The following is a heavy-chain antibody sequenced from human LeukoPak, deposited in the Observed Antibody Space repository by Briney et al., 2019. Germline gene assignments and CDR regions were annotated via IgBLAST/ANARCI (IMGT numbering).Heavy chain of an antibody. CDR1: GGSIRSYY. D-gene: IGHD5-18*01. Sequence: PSETLSLTCTVSGGSIRSYYWSWIRQPPGKGLEWIGYIYTSGSTNYNPSLKSRVTISVDTSKNQFSLKLSSVTAADTAVYYCARRAGYSYGYAYYYYMDVWGKGTTVTVSS. J-gene: IGHJ6*03. V-gene: IGHV4-4*08. CDR2: IYTSGST. CDR3: ARRAGYSYGYAYYYYMDV.